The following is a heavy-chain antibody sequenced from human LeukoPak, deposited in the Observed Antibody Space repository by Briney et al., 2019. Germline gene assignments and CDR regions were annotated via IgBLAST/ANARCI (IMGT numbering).Heavy chain of an antibody. D-gene: IGHD6-19*01. V-gene: IGHV3-21*01. J-gene: IGHJ6*04. Sequence: SGGSLRLSCAASGFTFSSYSMNWVRQAPGKGLEWVSSISSSSSYIYYADSVKGRFTISRDNAKNSLYLQMNSLRAEDTAVYYRARDSGSGRRRYYYYYYGMDVWGKGTTVTVSS. CDR1: GFTFSSYS. CDR2: ISSSSSYI. CDR3: ARDSGSGRRRYYYYYYGMDV.